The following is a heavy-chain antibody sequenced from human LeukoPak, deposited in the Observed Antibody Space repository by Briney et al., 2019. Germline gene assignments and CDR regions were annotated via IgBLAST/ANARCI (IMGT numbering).Heavy chain of an antibody. CDR3: ARESPSLWSGTDI. V-gene: IGHV4-39*02. Sequence: SETLSLTCTVSGGSISSGSYYWSWIRQPAGKGLEWIGSIYYSGSTYYNPSLKSRVTISVDTSKNQFSLKLSSVTAADSAVFYCARESPSLWSGTDIWGQGTMVTVSS. J-gene: IGHJ3*02. CDR1: GGSISSGSYY. CDR2: IYYSGST. D-gene: IGHD3-3*01.